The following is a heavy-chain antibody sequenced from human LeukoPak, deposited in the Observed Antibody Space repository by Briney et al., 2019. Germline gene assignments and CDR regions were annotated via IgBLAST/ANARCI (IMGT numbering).Heavy chain of an antibody. V-gene: IGHV3-7*03. Sequence: TGGSLRLSCAASGFTFSSYWMSWVRQAPGKGLEWVANIKQDGSEKYYVDSAKGRFTISRDNAKNSLYLQMNSLRAEDTAVYYCAAGWYYYGMDVWGQGTTVTVSS. CDR2: IKQDGSEK. D-gene: IGHD6-19*01. J-gene: IGHJ6*02. CDR1: GFTFSSYW. CDR3: AAGWYYYGMDV.